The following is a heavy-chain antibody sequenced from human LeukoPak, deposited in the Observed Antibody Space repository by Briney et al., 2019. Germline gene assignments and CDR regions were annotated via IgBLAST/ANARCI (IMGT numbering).Heavy chain of an antibody. V-gene: IGHV1-18*01. J-gene: IGHJ4*02. CDR3: ARDRRYYGSGSYYE. CDR1: GYTFTSYG. CDR2: ISAYNGNT. D-gene: IGHD3-10*01. Sequence: ASVKVSCKASGYTFTSYGISWVRQAPGQGLEWMGWISAYNGNTNYAQKLQGRVTMTTDTSTSTAYMELRSLRSDDTAVYYCARDRRYYGSGSYYEWGQEPWSPSPQ.